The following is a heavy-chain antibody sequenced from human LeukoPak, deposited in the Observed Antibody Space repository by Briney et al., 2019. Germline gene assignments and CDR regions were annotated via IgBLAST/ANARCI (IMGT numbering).Heavy chain of an antibody. V-gene: IGHV4-31*03. J-gene: IGHJ3*02. D-gene: IGHD2-2*02. CDR2: IYYSGST. CDR1: GGSISRGGYY. CDR3: ARAPDPSVYCSSTSCYSDAFDI. Sequence: PSETLSLTCTFSGGSISRGGYYWSWIRQHPGKGLEWIGDIYYSGSTYYNPSLKSRVTISVDTSKNQFSLKLSSVTAADTAVYYCARAPDPSVYCSSTSCYSDAFDIWGQGTMVTVSS.